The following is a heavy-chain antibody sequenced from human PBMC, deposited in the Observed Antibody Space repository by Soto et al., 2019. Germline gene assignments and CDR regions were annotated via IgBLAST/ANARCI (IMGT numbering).Heavy chain of an antibody. J-gene: IGHJ6*02. Sequence: GESLKISCKGSGYSFTSYWIGWVRQMPGKGLEWMGIIYPGDSDTRYSPSFQGQVTISADKSISTAYLQWSSLKASDPAMYYCAINAPDSSSTSCLVEHGMDAWSQGTTVPAS. CDR3: AINAPDSSSTSCLVEHGMDA. D-gene: IGHD2-2*01. CDR1: GYSFTSYW. CDR2: IYPGDSDT. V-gene: IGHV5-51*01.